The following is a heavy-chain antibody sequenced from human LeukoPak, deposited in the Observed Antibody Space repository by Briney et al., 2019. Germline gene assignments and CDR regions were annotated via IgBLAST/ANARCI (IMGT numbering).Heavy chain of an antibody. J-gene: IGHJ4*02. CDR2: IYYSGST. CDR3: ARHAYSSSWYWDYYFDY. D-gene: IGHD6-13*01. CDR1: GGSISSSSYY. Sequence: SETLSLTCTVSGGSISSSSYYWGWIRQPPGKGLEWIGSIYYSGSTYYNPSLKSRVTISVDTSKNQFSLKLSSVTAADTAVYYCARHAYSSSWYWDYYFDYWGQGTLVTVSS. V-gene: IGHV4-39*01.